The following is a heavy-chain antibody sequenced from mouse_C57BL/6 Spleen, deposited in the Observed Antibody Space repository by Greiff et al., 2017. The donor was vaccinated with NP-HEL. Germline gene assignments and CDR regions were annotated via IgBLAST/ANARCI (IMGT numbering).Heavy chain of an antibody. Sequence: QVQLQQSGAELARPGASVKLSCKASGYTFTSSGISWVKQRTGQGLEWIGEIYPRSGNPYYNAKFTGKATLTADQSSSTAYMELRSLTSEDSAVYFCARRANWDVDGYFDVWGTGTTVTVSS. CDR2: IYPRSGNP. D-gene: IGHD4-1*01. J-gene: IGHJ1*03. V-gene: IGHV1-81*01. CDR3: ARRANWDVDGYFDV. CDR1: GYTFTSSG.